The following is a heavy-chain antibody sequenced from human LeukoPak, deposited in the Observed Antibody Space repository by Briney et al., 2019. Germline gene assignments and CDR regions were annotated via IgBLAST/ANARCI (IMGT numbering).Heavy chain of an antibody. CDR1: GGSINRSSRYY. CDR2: IFYSGST. D-gene: IGHD3-3*01. J-gene: IGHJ5*02. CDR3: ARHVPSTIFFNWFDP. V-gene: IGHV4-39*01. Sequence: SETLSLTCTVSGGSINRSSRYYWGWIRQPPGKGLEWLGSIFYSGSTYYHPSLKSRVTISVDTSNNQFSLKLTSVTAADTAVYYCARHVPSTIFFNWFDPWGQGTLVTVS.